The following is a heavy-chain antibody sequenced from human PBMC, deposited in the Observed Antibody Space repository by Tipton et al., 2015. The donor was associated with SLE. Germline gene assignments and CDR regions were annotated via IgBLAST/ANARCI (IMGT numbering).Heavy chain of an antibody. V-gene: IGHV3-21*01. CDR3: ARDYVIGIFSNSSGVDY. CDR2: ISSSSSYI. J-gene: IGHJ4*02. D-gene: IGHD6-6*01. CDR1: GFTFSSYS. Sequence: SLRLSCAASGFTFSSYSMNWVRQAPGKGLEWVSSISSSSSYIYYADSVKGRFTISRDNAKNSLYLQMNSLRAEDTAVYYCARDYVIGIFSNSSGVDYWGQRTLVTVSS.